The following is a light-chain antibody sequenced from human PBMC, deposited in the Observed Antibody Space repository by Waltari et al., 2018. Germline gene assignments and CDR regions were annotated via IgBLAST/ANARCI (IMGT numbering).Light chain of an antibody. J-gene: IGKJ1*01. CDR2: GAS. CDR3: QQYGNSHPA. V-gene: IGKV3D-15*01. CDR1: ESINRG. Sequence: EKVITQSPATLSVSPGERATISCRASESINRGLAWYQQKPGQPPRLLIYGASARATGIPARFSGNGSETEFTLTISSLQSEDFAVYYCQQYGNSHPAFGPGTKVEIK.